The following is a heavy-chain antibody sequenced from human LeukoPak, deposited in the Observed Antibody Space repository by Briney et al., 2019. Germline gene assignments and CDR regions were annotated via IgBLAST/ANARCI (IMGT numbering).Heavy chain of an antibody. CDR3: ARDRDPWGYFDY. J-gene: IGHJ4*02. V-gene: IGHV3-21*01. D-gene: IGHD3-16*01. CDR1: GFTFSSYS. CDR2: ISSSSSYI. Sequence: GGSLRLSCAASGFTFSSYSMNWVRQAPGKGLEWVSSISSSSSYIYYADSVKGRFTISRDNAKNSLYLQMNSLRAEDTAVYYCARDRDPWGYFDYWGQGTLVTVSS.